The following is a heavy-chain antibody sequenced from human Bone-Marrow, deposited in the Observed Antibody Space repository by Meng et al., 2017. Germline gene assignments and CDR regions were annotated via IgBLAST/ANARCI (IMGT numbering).Heavy chain of an antibody. J-gene: IGHJ4*02. Sequence: GGVFPPGRSLRRPCAASGFTFSSYGMYWVRQAPGKGLEWVAVIWYDGSNKYYADSVKGRLTISRDNSKNPLYLQMNSLRAEDTAVYYCARDGPDTAMAYFDYWGQGTLVTVSS. CDR3: ARDGPDTAMAYFDY. D-gene: IGHD5-18*01. CDR1: GFTFSSYG. V-gene: IGHV3-33*01. CDR2: IWYDGSNK.